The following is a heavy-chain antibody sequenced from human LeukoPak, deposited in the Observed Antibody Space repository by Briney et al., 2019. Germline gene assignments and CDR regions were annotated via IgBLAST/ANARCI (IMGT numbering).Heavy chain of an antibody. CDR3: ARVWFGDHILD. CDR1: GYTFTGYY. Sequence: ASVKVSCKASGYTFTGYYMHWVRQAPGQGLEWMGWINPNSGGTNCAQKFQGRVTMTRDTSISTAYMELSRLRSDDTAVYYCARVWFGDHILDWGQGTLVTVSS. D-gene: IGHD3-10*01. CDR2: INPNSGGT. J-gene: IGHJ4*02. V-gene: IGHV1-2*02.